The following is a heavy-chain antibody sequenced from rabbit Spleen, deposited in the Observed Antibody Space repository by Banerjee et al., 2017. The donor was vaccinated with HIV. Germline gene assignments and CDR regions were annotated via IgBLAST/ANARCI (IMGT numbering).Heavy chain of an antibody. CDR3: ARDSGSSFSSYGMDL. Sequence: QEQLVESGGGLVQPEGSLTLTCTASGFSFSNKAVICWVRQAPGKGLEWIACIDAGSSGSTYYASGAKGRFTISKTSSTTVTLQMTSLTAADTATYFCARDSGSSFSSYGMDLWGPGTLVTVS. CDR1: GFSFSNKAV. J-gene: IGHJ6*01. V-gene: IGHV1S45*01. D-gene: IGHD8-1*01. CDR2: IDAGSSGST.